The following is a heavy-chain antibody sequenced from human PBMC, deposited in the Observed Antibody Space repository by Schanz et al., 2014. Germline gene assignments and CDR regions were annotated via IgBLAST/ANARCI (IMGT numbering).Heavy chain of an antibody. D-gene: IGHD2-21*01. CDR3: ARESPFGGDCFSH. CDR1: GFTFSSYG. CDR2: IWYDGNNK. Sequence: QVQLVESGGGVVQPGRSLRLSCAASGFTFSSYGMHWVRQAPGKGLEWVAVIWYDGNNKFYADSVKGRFIISRDNSKNTLDLQMNSLRDEDTAVYYCARESPFGGDCFSHWGQGTLVTVSS. J-gene: IGHJ4*02. V-gene: IGHV3-33*01.